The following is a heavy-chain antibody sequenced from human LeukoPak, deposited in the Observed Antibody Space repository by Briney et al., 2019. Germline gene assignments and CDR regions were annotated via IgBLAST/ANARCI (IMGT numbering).Heavy chain of an antibody. CDR1: GFIFTKCA. V-gene: IGHV3-23*01. J-gene: IGHJ4*02. Sequence: GGSLRLSCVASGFIFTKCAMSWIRQAPGKGLEWVAIITATGDTAYYADSVKGRFTISRDNSRNTVYMQMDSLGAEDTAIYYCAGDRNSDWYSPLDYWGQGSQVTVSP. D-gene: IGHD6-19*01. CDR3: AGDRNSDWYSPLDY. CDR2: ITATGDTA.